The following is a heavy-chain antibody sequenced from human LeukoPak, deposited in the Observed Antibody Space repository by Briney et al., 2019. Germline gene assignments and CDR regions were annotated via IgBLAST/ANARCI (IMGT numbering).Heavy chain of an antibody. Sequence: SETLSLTCTVSGYSISSGYYWGWIRQPPGKGLEWIGSIYHSGSTYYNPSLKSRVTISVDTSKNQFSLKLSSVTAADTAVYYCARDRNYDILTGGAFDIWGQGTMVTVSS. CDR2: IYHSGST. J-gene: IGHJ3*02. V-gene: IGHV4-38-2*02. CDR3: ARDRNYDILTGGAFDI. D-gene: IGHD3-9*01. CDR1: GYSISSGYY.